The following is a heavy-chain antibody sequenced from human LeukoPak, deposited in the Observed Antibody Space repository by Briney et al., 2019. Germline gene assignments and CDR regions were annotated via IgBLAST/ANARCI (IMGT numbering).Heavy chain of an antibody. V-gene: IGHV4-38-2*01. CDR2: IYHSGST. D-gene: IGHD6-13*01. CDR3: ARPHSSSWYYFDY. J-gene: IGHJ4*02. Sequence: PSETLSLTCAVSGYSISSGYYWGWIRQPPGKGLEWIGSIYHSGSTYYNPSLKSRVTISVDTSKNQFSLKLSSVTAADTAVYYCARPHSSSWYYFDYWGQGTLVTVS. CDR1: GYSISSGYY.